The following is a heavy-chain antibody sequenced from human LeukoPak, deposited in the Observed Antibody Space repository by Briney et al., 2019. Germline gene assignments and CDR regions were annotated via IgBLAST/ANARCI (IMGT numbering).Heavy chain of an antibody. CDR3: ARVSVGVGPVTVYFDY. CDR1: GVSISSGGYY. V-gene: IGHV4-31*03. Sequence: SETLSLTCTVSGVSISSGGYYWSWIRQHPGKGLEWIGYIYYSGSTYYNPSLKSRVTISVDTSRNQFSLKLSSVTAADTAVYYCARVSVGVGPVTVYFDYWGQGTLVTVSS. J-gene: IGHJ4*02. D-gene: IGHD2-2*01. CDR2: IYYSGST.